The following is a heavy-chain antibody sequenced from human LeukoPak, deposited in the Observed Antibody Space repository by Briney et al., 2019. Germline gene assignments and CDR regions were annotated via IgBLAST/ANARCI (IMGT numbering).Heavy chain of an antibody. V-gene: IGHV3-73*01. CDR2: IRSKVNNYAT. D-gene: IGHD5-18*01. CDR1: GFTFSGSA. CDR3: TRHPNTAMVVTDALDI. J-gene: IGHJ3*02. Sequence: GGSLRLSCAASGFTFSGSAIHWVRQASGKGLEWVGRIRSKVNNYATSYAASVKDRFTISRDDSKNTAYLQMNSLKTEGTAVYYCTRHPNTAMVVTDALDIWGQGTMVTVSS.